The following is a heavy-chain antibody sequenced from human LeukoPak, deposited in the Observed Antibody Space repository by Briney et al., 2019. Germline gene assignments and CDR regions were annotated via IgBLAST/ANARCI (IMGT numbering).Heavy chain of an antibody. V-gene: IGHV4-30-4*01. CDR2: IYYSGST. CDR1: GGSISSGDYY. J-gene: IGHJ4*02. D-gene: IGHD2-15*01. CDR3: ARDKTGVALPGIDY. Sequence: PSQTLSLTCTVSGGSISSGDYYWSWIRQPPGKGLEWIGYIYYSGSTYYNPSLKSRVTISVDTSKNQFSLKLCSVTAADTAVYYCARDKTGVALPGIDYWGQGTLVTVSS.